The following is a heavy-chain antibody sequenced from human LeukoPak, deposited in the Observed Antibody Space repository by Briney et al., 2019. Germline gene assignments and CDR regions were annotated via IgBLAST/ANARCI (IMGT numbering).Heavy chain of an antibody. Sequence: SETLSLTCTVSGASISSYYWSWIRQPPGKGLEWIGYIYYSGYTNYNPSLKSRVTISVDTSKNQFSLKLSSVTAADTAVYYCARRYYTNGVCYYDYWGQGTLVTVSS. D-gene: IGHD2-8*01. V-gene: IGHV4-59*08. CDR2: IYYSGYT. J-gene: IGHJ4*02. CDR3: ARRYYTNGVCYYDY. CDR1: GASISSYY.